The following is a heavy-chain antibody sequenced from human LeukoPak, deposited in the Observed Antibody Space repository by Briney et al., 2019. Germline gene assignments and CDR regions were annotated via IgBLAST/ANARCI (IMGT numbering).Heavy chain of an antibody. J-gene: IGHJ6*03. D-gene: IGHD3-3*02. CDR3: ALSLYYYYYMDV. Sequence: ASVKVSCKASGYTFTSYGISWVRQAPGQGLEWMGWISAYNGNTNYAQKLQGRVTMTTDTSTSTAYMELRSLRSDDTAVYYCALSLYYYYYMDVWGKGTTVTISS. CDR2: ISAYNGNT. V-gene: IGHV1-18*01. CDR1: GYTFTSYG.